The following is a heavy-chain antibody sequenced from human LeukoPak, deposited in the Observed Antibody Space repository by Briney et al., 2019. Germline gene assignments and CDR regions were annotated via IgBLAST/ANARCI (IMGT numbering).Heavy chain of an antibody. V-gene: IGHV3-15*01. CDR1: GFTFSDDW. Sequence: GGSLRLSPASSGFTFSDDWMNWVRQAPGKGLEWVGHIKGKSAGGTTDYAAPVKGRFTISRDDSRSTLYLQMNSLKTEDTALYDCTRGHYGRWSQGTLVTVSS. CDR2: IKGKSAGGTT. CDR3: TRGHYGR. J-gene: IGHJ4*02. D-gene: IGHD3-10*02.